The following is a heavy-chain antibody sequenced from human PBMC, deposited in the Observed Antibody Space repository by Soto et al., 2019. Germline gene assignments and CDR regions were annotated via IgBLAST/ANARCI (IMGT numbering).Heavy chain of an antibody. J-gene: IGHJ4*02. CDR3: AREAKYSGYVFDY. CDR2: TRNKANSYTT. D-gene: IGHD5-12*01. CDR1: GFTFSDHY. Sequence: QPGGSLRLSCAASGFTFSDHYMDWVRQAPGKGLEWVGRTRNKANSYTTEYAASVKGRFTISRDDSKNSLYLQMNSLKTEDTAVYYCAREAKYSGYVFDYWGQGT. V-gene: IGHV3-72*01.